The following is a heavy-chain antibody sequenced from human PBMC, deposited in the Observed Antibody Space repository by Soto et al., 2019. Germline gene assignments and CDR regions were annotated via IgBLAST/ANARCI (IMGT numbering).Heavy chain of an antibody. CDR2: ISAYSGNT. J-gene: IGHJ4*02. Sequence: QVNLVQSGPEVKKPGASVRVSCRASGYSFTDYGVSWVRQVPGQGLEWMGWISAYSGNTHYAQKFQDRVTMTTAASTTTAYMELRSLTSDDTAVYYCARAATTFGVVTKIDFWGQGALVTVSS. CDR3: ARAATTFGVVTKIDF. V-gene: IGHV1-18*04. D-gene: IGHD3-3*01. CDR1: GYSFTDYG.